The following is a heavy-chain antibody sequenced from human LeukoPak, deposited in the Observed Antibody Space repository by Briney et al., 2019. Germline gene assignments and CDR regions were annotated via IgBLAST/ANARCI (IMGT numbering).Heavy chain of an antibody. J-gene: IGHJ3*02. CDR1: GYTFTSYA. D-gene: IGHD7-27*01. CDR2: IIPIFGTA. V-gene: IGHV1-69*13. CDR3: ARDLRRNGDLFWAFDI. Sequence: SVKVSCKASGYTFTSYAISLVRQAPGQGLEWVGGIIPIFGTANYAQKFQGRVTITADESTSTAYMELSSLRSEDTAVYYCARDLRRNGDLFWAFDIWGQGTMVTVSS.